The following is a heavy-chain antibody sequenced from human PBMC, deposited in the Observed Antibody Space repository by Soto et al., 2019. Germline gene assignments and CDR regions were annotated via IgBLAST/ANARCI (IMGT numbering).Heavy chain of an antibody. CDR1: GGSISSSSYY. CDR2: IYYSGST. CDR3: ARNMIVVVIDYGMDV. J-gene: IGHJ6*02. D-gene: IGHD3-22*01. V-gene: IGHV4-39*01. Sequence: QLQLQESGPGLVKPSETLSLTCTVSGGSISSSSYYWGWIRQPPGKGLEWIGSIYYSGSTYYNPSLKSRVTISVDTSKNQFSLKLSSVTAADTAVYYCARNMIVVVIDYGMDVWGQGTTVTVSS.